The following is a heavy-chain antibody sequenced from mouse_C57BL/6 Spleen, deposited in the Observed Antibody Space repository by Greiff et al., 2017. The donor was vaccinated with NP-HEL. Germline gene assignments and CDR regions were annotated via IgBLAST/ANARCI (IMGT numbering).Heavy chain of an antibody. D-gene: IGHD2-10*02. CDR3: ARGRYGNGDY. CDR2: IDPSDSYT. J-gene: IGHJ2*01. Sequence: QWVKQRPGQGLEWIGEIDPSDSYTNYNQKFKGKATFTVDTSSSTAYMQLSSLTSEDSAVYYCARGRYGNGDYWGQGTTLTVSS. V-gene: IGHV1-50*01.